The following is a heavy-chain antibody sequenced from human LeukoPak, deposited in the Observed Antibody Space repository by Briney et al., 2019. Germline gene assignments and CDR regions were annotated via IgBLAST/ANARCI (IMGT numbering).Heavy chain of an antibody. J-gene: IGHJ6*03. CDR3: AKGGGSQQLVHDYYYMDV. D-gene: IGHD6-13*01. CDR2: ISGSGGST. CDR1: GFTFSSYG. Sequence: QPGGSLRLSCAASGFTFSSYGMSWVREAPGRGLEWVSAISGSGGSTYYADSVKGRFTISRDNSKNTLYLQMNSLRAEDTAVYYCAKGGGSQQLVHDYYYMDVWGKGTTVTVSS. V-gene: IGHV3-23*01.